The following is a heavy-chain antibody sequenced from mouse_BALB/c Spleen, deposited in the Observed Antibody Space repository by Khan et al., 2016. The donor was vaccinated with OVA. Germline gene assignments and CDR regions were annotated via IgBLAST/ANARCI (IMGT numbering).Heavy chain of an antibody. J-gene: IGHJ4*01. V-gene: IGHV9-3-1*01. CDR3: ARPPHFSYVMVY. CDR1: GYTFTNYG. Sequence: QIQLMQSGPELKKPGETVKISCKASGYTFTNYGMNWVKQAPGKALKWMGWISTYTGEPTYADDFKGRFALSSETSASTAYLQINNLKTEDTATYFYARPPHFSYVMVYWGQGTSVTVSS. CDR2: ISTYTGEP.